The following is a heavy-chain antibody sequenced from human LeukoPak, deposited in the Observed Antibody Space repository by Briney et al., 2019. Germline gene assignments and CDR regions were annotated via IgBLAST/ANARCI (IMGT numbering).Heavy chain of an antibody. D-gene: IGHD3-22*01. J-gene: IGHJ4*02. CDR1: GFTFSNYG. V-gene: IGHV3-30*02. CDR2: VRYDGSNK. Sequence: QPGGSLRLSCAASGFTFSNYGMHWVRQAPGKGLEWVTYVRYDGSNKYYADSVKGRFTISRDNSKNTLYLQMNSLRAEDTAVYYCAKDSLYDSSGTFDYWGQGTLVTVSS. CDR3: AKDSLYDSSGTFDY.